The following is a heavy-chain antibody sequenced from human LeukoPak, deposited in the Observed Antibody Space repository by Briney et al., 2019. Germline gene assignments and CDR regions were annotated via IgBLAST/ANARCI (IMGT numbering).Heavy chain of an antibody. CDR2: FDPEDGET. D-gene: IGHD3-10*01. V-gene: IGHV1-24*01. CDR1: GYTFTGYY. J-gene: IGHJ4*02. Sequence: ASVKVSCKASGYTFTGYYMHWVRQAPGKGLEWMGGFDPEDGETIYAQKFQGRVTMTEDTSTDTAYMELSSLRSEDTAVYYCATGITMVRGVIIPLDYWGQGTLVTVSS. CDR3: ATGITMVRGVIIPLDY.